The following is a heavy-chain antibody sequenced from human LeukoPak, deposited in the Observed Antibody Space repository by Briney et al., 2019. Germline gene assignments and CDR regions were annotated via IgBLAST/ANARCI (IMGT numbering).Heavy chain of an antibody. Sequence: GGSLRLSCAASGFTFSSYWMHWVRQAPGKGLVWVSRMNSDGSSTSYADSVKGRFTISRDNAKNTLYLQMNSLRAEDTAVYYCARAISHSNYGVDVWGQGTTVTVSS. CDR1: GFTFSSYW. CDR2: MNSDGSST. CDR3: ARAISHSNYGVDV. V-gene: IGHV3-74*01. J-gene: IGHJ6*02. D-gene: IGHD6-13*01.